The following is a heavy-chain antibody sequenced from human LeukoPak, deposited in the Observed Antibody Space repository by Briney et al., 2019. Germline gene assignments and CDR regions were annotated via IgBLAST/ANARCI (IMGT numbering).Heavy chain of an antibody. V-gene: IGHV3-23*01. J-gene: IGHJ3*02. CDR1: GFSFSSYA. CDR3: AKTRARTATDIIRRPFDM. Sequence: PGGSLRLSCTASGFSFSSYAMRWVRRAPGRGLEWVSSISGNGGTTYSADSVKGRFTISRDGSSNALYLRISSLRAEDTAVYHCAKTRARTATDIIRRPFDMWGQGTGVTVSS. CDR2: ISGNGGTT. D-gene: IGHD5-24*01.